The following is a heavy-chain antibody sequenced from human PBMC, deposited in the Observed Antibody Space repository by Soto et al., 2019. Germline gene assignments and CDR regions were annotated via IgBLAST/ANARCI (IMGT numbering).Heavy chain of an antibody. CDR3: ARGKVYSGGLLSPCFDY. Sequence: SVKVSCKASGGTFSSYAISWVRQAPGQGLEWMGGIIPIFGTANYAQKFQGRVTITADKSTSTAYMELSSLRSEDTAVYYCARGKVYSGGLLSPCFDYWGQGTLVTVSS. D-gene: IGHD1-26*01. CDR2: IIPIFGTA. J-gene: IGHJ4*02. CDR1: GGTFSSYA. V-gene: IGHV1-69*06.